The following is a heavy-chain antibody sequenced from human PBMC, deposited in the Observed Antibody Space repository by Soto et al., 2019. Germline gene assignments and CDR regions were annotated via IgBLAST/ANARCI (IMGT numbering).Heavy chain of an antibody. J-gene: IGHJ5*02. CDR1: GYTLTELS. V-gene: IGHV1-24*01. CDR3: ATPYCGGDCYSGGFDP. D-gene: IGHD2-21*02. Sequence: PSVKVSCTVSGYTLTELSMNWVRQAPGNGLEWMGGFDPEDGETIYAQKVQGRVTMTEDTSTDTAYMELSSLRSAETAVYYCATPYCGGDCYSGGFDPWGQGTLVTVSS. CDR2: FDPEDGET.